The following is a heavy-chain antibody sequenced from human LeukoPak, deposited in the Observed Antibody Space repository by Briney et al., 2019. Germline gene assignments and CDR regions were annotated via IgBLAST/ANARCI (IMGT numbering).Heavy chain of an antibody. CDR3: ARVAYYYDSSGYYYFDY. CDR1: GFTVSSNY. D-gene: IGHD3-22*01. CDR2: IYSGRST. V-gene: IGHV3-53*04. Sequence: PGGSLRLSCAASGFTVSSNYMSWVRQAPGKGLEWVSVIYSGRSTYYADSVKGRFTISRHNSKNTLYLQMNSLRAEDTAVYYCARVAYYYDSSGYYYFDYWGQGTLVTVSS. J-gene: IGHJ4*02.